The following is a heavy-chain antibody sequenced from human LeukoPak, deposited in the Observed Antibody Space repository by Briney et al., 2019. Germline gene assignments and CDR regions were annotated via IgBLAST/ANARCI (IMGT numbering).Heavy chain of an antibody. CDR2: INPNSGDT. D-gene: IGHD3-22*01. CDR1: GYTFTGYY. Sequence: ASVKVSCKASGYTFTGYYMHWVRQAPGQGLEWMGWINPNSGDTNYAQKFQGRVTMTRDTSISTAYMELSRLRSDDTAVYYCARTYDSSGYYYNWFDPWGQGTLVTVSS. J-gene: IGHJ5*02. CDR3: ARTYDSSGYYYNWFDP. V-gene: IGHV1-2*02.